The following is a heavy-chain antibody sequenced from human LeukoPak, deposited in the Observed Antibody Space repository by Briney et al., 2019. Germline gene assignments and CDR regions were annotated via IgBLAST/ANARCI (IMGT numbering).Heavy chain of an antibody. V-gene: IGHV1-2*02. Sequence: ASVKVSCKASGYTFTGHYIQWVRQAPGQGLEWMGWINPNSGGTNYAQKFQDRVTMTRDTSISTAYMELSRLRSDDTAVYYCARAIMITFGGVIVYYWFDPWGQGTLVTVSS. J-gene: IGHJ5*02. D-gene: IGHD3-16*02. CDR1: GYTFTGHY. CDR3: ARAIMITFGGVIVYYWFDP. CDR2: INPNSGGT.